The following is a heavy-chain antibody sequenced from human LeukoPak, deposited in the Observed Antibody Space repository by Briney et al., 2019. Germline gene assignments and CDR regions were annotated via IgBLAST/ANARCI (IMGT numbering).Heavy chain of an antibody. V-gene: IGHV4-59*01. CDR2: LYHSRST. Sequence: SETLSLTCTVSGVCISDFYWSWIRQSPGKGLEWIGWLYHSRSTNYNPSLKSRVTISVDTSKNRFSLKLNSVTAADTAVYYCVRNNYYGSGEIDYWGQGTLVTVSS. CDR3: VRNNYYGSGEIDY. J-gene: IGHJ4*02. CDR1: GVCISDFY. D-gene: IGHD3-10*01.